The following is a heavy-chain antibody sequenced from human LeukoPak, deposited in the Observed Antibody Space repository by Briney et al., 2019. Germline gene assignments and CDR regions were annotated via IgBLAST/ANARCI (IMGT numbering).Heavy chain of an antibody. V-gene: IGHV1-2*02. CDR2: INPNSGGT. J-gene: IGHJ4*02. D-gene: IGHD3-9*01. CDR1: GYTFTGYY. CDR3: ARGPERTLRYFDWLLDY. Sequence: ASVKVSCKASGYTFTGYYMHWVRQAPGQGLEWMGWINPNSGGTNYAQKFQGRVTMTRDTSISTAYMELSRLRSDDTAVYYCARGPERTLRYFDWLLDYWGQGTLVTVSS.